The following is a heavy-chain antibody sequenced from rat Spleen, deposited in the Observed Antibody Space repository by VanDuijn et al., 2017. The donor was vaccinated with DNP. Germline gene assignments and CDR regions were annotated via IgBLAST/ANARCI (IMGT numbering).Heavy chain of an antibody. Sequence: EVQLVESGGGLVQPGRSLKLSCAASGFTFSDYYMAWVRQAPAKGLEWVATISYNGGTPYYRDSVKGRFTISRDNAKSSLYLQMDSLGSENTATYYCTTGFGDYWGQGVMVTVSS. CDR3: TTGFGDY. J-gene: IGHJ2*01. CDR1: GFTFSDYY. V-gene: IGHV5-20*01. CDR2: ISYNGGTP. D-gene: IGHD4-3*01.